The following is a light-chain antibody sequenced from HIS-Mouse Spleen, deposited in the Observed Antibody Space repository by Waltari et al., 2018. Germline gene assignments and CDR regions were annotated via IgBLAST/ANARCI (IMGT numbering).Light chain of an antibody. CDR1: SSDVGDLTL. Sequence: QPALTQPAPVSGSPGQSIPISCPGTSSDVGDLTLVSGYQQPPGKAPKLMIYEGTKRPSGVSNRFSGSKSGNTASLTISGLQAEDEADYYCCSYAGSSTLVFGGGTKLTVL. V-gene: IGLV2-23*01. J-gene: IGLJ3*02. CDR2: EGT. CDR3: CSYAGSSTLV.